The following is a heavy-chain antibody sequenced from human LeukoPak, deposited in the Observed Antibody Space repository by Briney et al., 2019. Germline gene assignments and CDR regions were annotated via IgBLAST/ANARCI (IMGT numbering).Heavy chain of an antibody. J-gene: IGHJ4*02. D-gene: IGHD3-16*01. CDR2: ISGSGGRT. Sequence: GGSLRLSCAASGFTFSSYAMTWVRQAPGKGLEWVSTISGSGGRTYYADSVKGRFTISRDNSKNTLYLQMNSLRAEDTAVYYCAKDKVTRGRLGGFDYWGQGTLVTVSS. V-gene: IGHV3-23*01. CDR3: AKDKVTRGRLGGFDY. CDR1: GFTFSSYA.